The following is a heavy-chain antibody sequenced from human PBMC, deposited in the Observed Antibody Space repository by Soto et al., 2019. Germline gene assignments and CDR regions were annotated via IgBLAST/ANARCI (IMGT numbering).Heavy chain of an antibody. D-gene: IGHD6-13*01. V-gene: IGHV3-33*01. CDR1: GFTFSSHG. Sequence: SLRLSCVASGFTFSSHGMHWVRQAPGKGLEWVAVIRYDGSNKYYADSVKGRFTISRDNSKNTLYLQMNSLRAEDTAVYYCARGRGYSSSWSIYYFDFWGQGTQVTVSS. CDR3: ARGRGYSSSWSIYYFDF. CDR2: IRYDGSNK. J-gene: IGHJ4*02.